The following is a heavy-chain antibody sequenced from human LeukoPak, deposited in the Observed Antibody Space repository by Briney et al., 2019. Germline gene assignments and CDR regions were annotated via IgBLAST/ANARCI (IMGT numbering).Heavy chain of an antibody. V-gene: IGHV4-4*07. CDR1: GGSISSYY. Sequence: PSETLSLTCTVSGGSISSYYWSWIRQPAGKGLEWIGRIYTSGSTNYNPSLKSRVTMSVDTSKNQFSLKLSSVTAADTAVYYCARHLAAAGQIMWFDPWGQGTLVTVSS. CDR2: IYTSGST. J-gene: IGHJ5*02. CDR3: ARHLAAAGQIMWFDP. D-gene: IGHD6-13*01.